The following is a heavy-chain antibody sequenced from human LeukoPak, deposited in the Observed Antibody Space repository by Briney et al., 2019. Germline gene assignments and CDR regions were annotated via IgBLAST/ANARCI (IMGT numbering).Heavy chain of an antibody. D-gene: IGHD6-19*01. Sequence: GGSLRLSCAASGFTFSSYWMSWVRQAPGKGLEWVANIKQDGSEKYYVDSVKGRFTISRDNAKNSLYLQMNSLRAGDTAVYYRAKDRDGYSSACWHYWGQGTLVTVSS. CDR3: AKDRDGYSSACWHY. CDR2: IKQDGSEK. J-gene: IGHJ4*02. CDR1: GFTFSSYW. V-gene: IGHV3-7*03.